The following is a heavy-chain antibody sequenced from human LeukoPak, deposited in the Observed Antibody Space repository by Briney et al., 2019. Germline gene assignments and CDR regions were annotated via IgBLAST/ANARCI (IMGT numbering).Heavy chain of an antibody. CDR3: ARGSGYYRYWFDP. D-gene: IGHD3-9*01. V-gene: IGHV2-70*01. CDR1: GFSLTTSGMC. J-gene: IGHJ5*02. CDR2: IDWDDDK. Sequence: ESGPAQVKPTQTLTLTCTFSGFSLTTSGMCVSWIRQPPGKALEWLALIDWDDDKYYSTSLKTRLTISNDTSKNQVVLTMTNMDPVDTATYYCARGSGYYRYWFDPWGQGTLVTVSS.